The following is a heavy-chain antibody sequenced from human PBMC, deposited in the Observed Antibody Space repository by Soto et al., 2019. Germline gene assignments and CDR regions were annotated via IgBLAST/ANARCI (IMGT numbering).Heavy chain of an antibody. J-gene: IGHJ3*02. CDR2: INPSGGST. D-gene: IGHD2-15*01. CDR3: ARVALVGVVAATPGLDPFDI. CDR1: GYTFTSYY. Sequence: QVQLVQSGAEVKKPGSSVKVSCKASGYTFTSYYMHWVLQAPGQGLDRMGIINPSGGSTSYAQKFQGRVTRSRDTSTSTVYMELSSLRSEDTAVYYCARVALVGVVAATPGLDPFDIWGQGTMVTVSS. V-gene: IGHV1-46*03.